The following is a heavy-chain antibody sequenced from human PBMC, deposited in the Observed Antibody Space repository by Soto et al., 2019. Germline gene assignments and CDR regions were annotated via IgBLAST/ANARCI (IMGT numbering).Heavy chain of an antibody. D-gene: IGHD4-4*01. V-gene: IGHV1-69*13. CDR1: GGTFSSYA. J-gene: IGHJ6*02. CDR3: ASYSNYFSDYYYGMDV. CDR2: IIPIFGTA. Sequence: ASVKVSCKASGGTFSSYAISWVRQAPGQGLEWMGGIIPIFGTANYAQKFQGRVTITADESTSTAYMELSSLRSEDTAVYYCASYSNYFSDYYYGMDVWGQGTTVTVSS.